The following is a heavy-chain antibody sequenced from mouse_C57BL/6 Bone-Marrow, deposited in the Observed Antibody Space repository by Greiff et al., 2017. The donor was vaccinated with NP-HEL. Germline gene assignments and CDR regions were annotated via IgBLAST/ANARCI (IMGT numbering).Heavy chain of an antibody. CDR3: ARSPHYYGSSYYAMDY. Sequence: VQLQQSGAELVRPGTSVKVSCKASGYAFTNYLIERVKQRPGQGLEWIGVINPGSGGTNYNEKFKGKATLTADKSSSTAYMQLSSLTSEDSAVYFCARSPHYYGSSYYAMDYWGQGTSVTVSS. CDR1: GYAFTNYL. D-gene: IGHD1-1*01. CDR2: INPGSGGT. J-gene: IGHJ4*01. V-gene: IGHV1-54*01.